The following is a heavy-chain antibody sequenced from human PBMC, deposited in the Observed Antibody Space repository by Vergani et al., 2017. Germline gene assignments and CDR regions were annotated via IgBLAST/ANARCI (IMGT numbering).Heavy chain of an antibody. CDR3: ARDQDDSSGYYYSPFDY. CDR1: GGSISSSSYY. Sequence: QLQLQESGPGLVKPSETLSLTCTVSGGSISSSSYYWGWIRQPPGKGLEWIGSIYYSGSTYYNPSLKRRVTISVDTSKNQFSLKLSSVTAADTAVYYCARDQDDSSGYYYSPFDYWGQGTLVTVSS. J-gene: IGHJ4*02. D-gene: IGHD3-22*01. V-gene: IGHV4-39*07. CDR2: IYYSGST.